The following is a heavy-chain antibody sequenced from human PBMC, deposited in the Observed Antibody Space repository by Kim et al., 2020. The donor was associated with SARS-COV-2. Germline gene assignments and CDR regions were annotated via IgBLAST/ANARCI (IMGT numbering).Heavy chain of an antibody. Sequence: ASVKVSCKASGYTFTSYAMNWVRQAPGQGLEWMGWINTNTGNPTYAQGFTGRFVFSLDTSVSTAYLQISSLKAEDTAVYYCAREAIDYGDYEAGIGAFDIWGQGTMVTVSS. CDR2: INTNTGNP. J-gene: IGHJ3*02. D-gene: IGHD4-17*01. CDR3: AREAIDYGDYEAGIGAFDI. CDR1: GYTFTSYA. V-gene: IGHV7-4-1*02.